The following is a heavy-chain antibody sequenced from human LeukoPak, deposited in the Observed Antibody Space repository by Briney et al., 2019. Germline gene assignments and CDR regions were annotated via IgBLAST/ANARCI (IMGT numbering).Heavy chain of an antibody. V-gene: IGHV3-21*01. CDR3: AREWTITFGGVIVIPGGDFDY. Sequence: GGSLRLSCAASGFTFSSYSMNWVRQAPGKGLEWVSSISSSSSYIYYADSVKGRFTISRDNAKNSLYLQMNSLRAEDTAVYYCAREWTITFGGVIVIPGGDFDYWGQGTLVTVSS. J-gene: IGHJ4*02. CDR2: ISSSSSYI. CDR1: GFTFSSYS. D-gene: IGHD3-16*02.